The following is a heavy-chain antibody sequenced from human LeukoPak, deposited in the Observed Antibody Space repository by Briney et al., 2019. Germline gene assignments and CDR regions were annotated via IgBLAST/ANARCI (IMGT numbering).Heavy chain of an antibody. Sequence: PGGSLRLSCAASGFTFRNHGMHWIRQVPGKGLEWVAVIWYDGSNQNYADSVKGRFTISRDNSKNMLYLQMNSLRAEDTAVYYCARLTMEGGSGSYYWPISQKLLFDYWGQGTLVTVSS. CDR2: IWYDGSNQ. CDR3: ARLTMEGGSGSYYWPISQKLLFDY. V-gene: IGHV3-33*01. D-gene: IGHD3-10*01. CDR1: GFTFRNHG. J-gene: IGHJ4*02.